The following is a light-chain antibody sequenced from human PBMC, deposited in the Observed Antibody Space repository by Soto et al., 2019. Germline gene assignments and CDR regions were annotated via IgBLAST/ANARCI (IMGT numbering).Light chain of an antibody. J-gene: IGKJ1*01. CDR2: DAP. CDR3: QQYFRSPPSWT. V-gene: IGKV3-20*01. CDR1: QSVSSSY. Sequence: TVLTQSPGTLSLSPGERATLSCRASQSVSSSYLAWYQQKPGQAPRLLIYDAPSKATGIPDRFSGRGSGTDLTCYISRVELEDCGVYYSQQYFRSPPSWTFREG.